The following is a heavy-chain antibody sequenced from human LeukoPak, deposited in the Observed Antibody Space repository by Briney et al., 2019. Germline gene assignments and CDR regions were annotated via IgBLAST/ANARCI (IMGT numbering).Heavy chain of an antibody. CDR2: FDREDGEI. CDR3: ARGSLSRDGYNFWDYYYYGMDV. CDR1: GNTLTELA. J-gene: IGHJ6*02. Sequence: ASVKVSCKVSGNTLTELAVHWVRQAPGKGLEWMGGFDREDGEIVYAQKFKGRVTLTEDTSTDTAYMELSSLRSEDTAVYYCARGSLSRDGYNFWDYYYYGMDVWGQGTTVTVSS. V-gene: IGHV1-24*01. D-gene: IGHD5-24*01.